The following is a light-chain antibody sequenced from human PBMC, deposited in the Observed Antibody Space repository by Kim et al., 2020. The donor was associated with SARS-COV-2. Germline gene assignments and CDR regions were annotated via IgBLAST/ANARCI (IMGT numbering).Light chain of an antibody. CDR3: LQDFDYPRT. CDR2: DAV. Sequence: SASIGDRVTITCRANQDIRNDLGWYQKRPGKAPKLLIYDAVTLQSGVPSRFSATRSGTDFTLTISGLQPEDFATYYCLQDFDYPRTFGQGTKLEI. V-gene: IGKV1-6*02. CDR1: QDIRND. J-gene: IGKJ2*01.